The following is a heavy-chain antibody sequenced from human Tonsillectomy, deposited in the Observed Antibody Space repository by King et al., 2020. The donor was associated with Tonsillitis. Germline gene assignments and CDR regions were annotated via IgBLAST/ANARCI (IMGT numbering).Heavy chain of an antibody. CDR2: VNPNTGGT. D-gene: IGHD5-18*01. CDR3: ARGRYSYGYFDY. Sequence: QLVQSGAEVKKPGASVKVSCKTSGYTFTAYYMHWVRQAPGQGLEWMGWVNPNTGGTNYAQKFQGRVTMTRNTSISTASMELSRLRSDDSAVYYCARGRYSYGYFDYWGPGTLVTVSS. CDR1: GYTFTAYY. V-gene: IGHV1-2*02. J-gene: IGHJ4*02.